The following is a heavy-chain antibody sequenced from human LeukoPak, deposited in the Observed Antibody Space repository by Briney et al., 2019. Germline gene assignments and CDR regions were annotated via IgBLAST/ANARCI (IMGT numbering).Heavy chain of an antibody. Sequence: PSETLSLTCAVYGGSFSGYYWSWIRQPPGKGLEWVGEINHSGSTNYNPSLKSRVTISVDTSKNQFSLKLSSVTAADTAVYYCARVKGPRTRYYYGSGSYPDYWGQGTLVTVSS. V-gene: IGHV4-34*01. D-gene: IGHD3-10*01. J-gene: IGHJ4*02. CDR1: GGSFSGYY. CDR3: ARVKGPRTRYYYGSGSYPDY. CDR2: INHSGST.